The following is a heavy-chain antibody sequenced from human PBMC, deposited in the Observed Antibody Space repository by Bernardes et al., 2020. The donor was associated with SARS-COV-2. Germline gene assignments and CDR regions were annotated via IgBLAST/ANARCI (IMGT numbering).Heavy chain of an antibody. J-gene: IGHJ5*01. V-gene: IGHV3-33*01. Sequence: GGSMRLSCAASGFTLSSDAMHWVRQAPGKGLEWVAAIWSDGSKDYYAGSVKGRFTISRDTSKNTLYLQMNSLRAEDTAVYYCARAYSFDTWFFDSWGQGTLVTVSS. CDR1: GFTLSSDA. CDR3: ARAYSFDTWFFDS. CDR2: IWSDGSKD. D-gene: IGHD4-4*01.